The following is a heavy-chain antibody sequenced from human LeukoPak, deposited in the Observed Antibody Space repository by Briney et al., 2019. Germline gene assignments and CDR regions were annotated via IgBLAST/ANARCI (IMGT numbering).Heavy chain of an antibody. Sequence: GGSLRLSCSATGFTFRSYGMHWVREAPGKGLEWVAFIRYDGSNKPYVDSVKGRFTISRDNSKNTLYLQMNSLRAEDTAVYYCAKQLESGTYSAFDIWGQGTMVTVSS. D-gene: IGHD1-26*01. CDR1: GFTFRSYG. V-gene: IGHV3-30*02. J-gene: IGHJ3*02. CDR3: AKQLESGTYSAFDI. CDR2: IRYDGSNK.